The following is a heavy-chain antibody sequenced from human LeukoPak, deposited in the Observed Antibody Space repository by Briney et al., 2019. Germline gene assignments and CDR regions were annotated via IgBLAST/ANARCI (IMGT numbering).Heavy chain of an antibody. CDR1: GFTFSSYG. Sequence: GGSLRLSCAASGFTFSSYGMHWVRQAPGKGLEWVAVISYDGSNKYYADFVKGRFTISRDNSKNTLYLQMNSLRAEDTAVYYCAKDGSSGYYYGGFDYWGQGTLVTVSS. CDR2: ISYDGSNK. D-gene: IGHD3-22*01. CDR3: AKDGSSGYYYGGFDY. J-gene: IGHJ4*02. V-gene: IGHV3-30*18.